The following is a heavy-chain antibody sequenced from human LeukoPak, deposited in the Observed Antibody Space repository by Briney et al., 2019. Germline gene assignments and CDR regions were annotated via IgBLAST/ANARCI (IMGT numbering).Heavy chain of an antibody. Sequence: SETLSLTCAVYGGSFSGYYWSWIRQPPGKGLEWIGEINHSGSTNYNPSLKSRVTISVDTSKNQFSLKLSSVTAADTAVYYCARHPSYDSSGYYYYFDYWGQGTLVTVSS. V-gene: IGHV4-34*01. CDR3: ARHPSYDSSGYYYYFDY. CDR2: INHSGST. J-gene: IGHJ4*02. CDR1: GGSFSGYY. D-gene: IGHD3-22*01.